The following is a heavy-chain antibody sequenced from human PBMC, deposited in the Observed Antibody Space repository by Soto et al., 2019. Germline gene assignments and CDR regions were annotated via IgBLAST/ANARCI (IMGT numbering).Heavy chain of an antibody. V-gene: IGHV1-69*04. CDR1: GGTFSSYT. CDR3: ARDRYDLSGYLFDY. Sequence: PVKVSCKASGGTFSSYTISWVRQAPGQGLEWMGRIIPILGIANYAQKFQGRVTITADKSTSTAYMELSSLRSEDTAVYYCARDRYDLSGYLFDYWGQGTLVTVS. CDR2: IIPILGIA. J-gene: IGHJ4*02. D-gene: IGHD3-3*01.